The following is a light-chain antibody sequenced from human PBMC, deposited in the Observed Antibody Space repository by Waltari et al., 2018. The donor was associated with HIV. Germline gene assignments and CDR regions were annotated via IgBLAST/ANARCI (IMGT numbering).Light chain of an antibody. CDR1: ESIVSY. Sequence: DINMTQSPSSLSASVGDRVTITCRASESIVSYLNWYPQSPGEAPTLLIFGTSTLQHGVPSRLSGSGSETEFALSSAGLQREDFGTYVCQQTFSPPRTFGPGT. J-gene: IGKJ2*01. CDR3: QQTFSPPRT. V-gene: IGKV1-39*01. CDR2: GTS.